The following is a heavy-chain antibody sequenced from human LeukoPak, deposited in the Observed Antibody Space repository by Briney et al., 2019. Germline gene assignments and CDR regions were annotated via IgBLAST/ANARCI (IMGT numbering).Heavy chain of an antibody. CDR1: GFTFTNHW. CDR3: GRDVVLGSGSVDY. Sequence: GSLRLSCAASGFTFTNHWMHWVRQAPGKGLVWVSRIRPDGRETNHAGSVKGRFTISRDNAKNTLYLQMNSLGDEDTAVYYCGRDVVLGSGSVDYWGQGVLVTVPS. V-gene: IGHV3-74*01. D-gene: IGHD3-10*01. CDR2: IRPDGRET. J-gene: IGHJ4*02.